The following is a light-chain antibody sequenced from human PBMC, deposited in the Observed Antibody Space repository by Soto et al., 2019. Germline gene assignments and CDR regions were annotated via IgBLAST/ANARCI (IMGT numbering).Light chain of an antibody. CDR1: QDINDW. V-gene: IGKV1-5*01. J-gene: IGKJ2*01. Sequence: DIQMTQSPSTLSASVGDRVIITCRASQDINDWLAWYQQKPGNAPKFLIYDASTLESGVPSRFSGSGSGTDFTLTISRLEPEDFAVYYCQQYGSSPYTFGLGTKVDIK. CDR2: DAS. CDR3: QQYGSSPYT.